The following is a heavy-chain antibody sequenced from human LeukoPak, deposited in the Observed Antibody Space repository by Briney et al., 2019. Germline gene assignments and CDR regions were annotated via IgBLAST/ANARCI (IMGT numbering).Heavy chain of an antibody. J-gene: IGHJ4*02. Sequence: GGSLRLSCAASGFTFSSYSMDWVRQAPGKGLEWVSSISSSSSYIYYADSVKGRFTISRDNAKNSLYLQMNSLRAEDTAVYYCARDRQYSGYEWDYWGQGTLVTVSS. V-gene: IGHV3-21*01. D-gene: IGHD5-12*01. CDR2: ISSSSSYI. CDR1: GFTFSSYS. CDR3: ARDRQYSGYEWDY.